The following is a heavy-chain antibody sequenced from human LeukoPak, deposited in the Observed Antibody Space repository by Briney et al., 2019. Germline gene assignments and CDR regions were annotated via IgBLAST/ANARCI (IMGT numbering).Heavy chain of an antibody. D-gene: IGHD4-11*01. V-gene: IGHV3-7*01. CDR3: ASPPWDSKYVSWFDP. Sequence: GGSLRLSCAASGFTFSRYWMSWVRQAPGKGLEWVANIKQDGSKRYYADSVRGRFTISRDNAKNSLYLQMNSLRAEDTAVYYCASPPWDSKYVSWFDPWGQGTLVTVSS. J-gene: IGHJ5*02. CDR2: IKQDGSKR. CDR1: GFTFSRYW.